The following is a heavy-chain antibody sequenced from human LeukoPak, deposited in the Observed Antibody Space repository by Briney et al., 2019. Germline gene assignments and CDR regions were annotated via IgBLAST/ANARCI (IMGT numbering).Heavy chain of an antibody. CDR1: GFTLSGYS. Sequence: GGSLRLSCAASGFTLSGYSMNWVRPAPGKGLEWVSSISSSSSYIYYADSGKGRFTIFRDNAKNSLYVQMDSLRAEPTAVYYCARGDSSGYVCDYWGQGPLVTVSS. CDR2: ISSSSSYI. V-gene: IGHV3-21*04. J-gene: IGHJ4*02. CDR3: ARGDSSGYVCDY. D-gene: IGHD3-22*01.